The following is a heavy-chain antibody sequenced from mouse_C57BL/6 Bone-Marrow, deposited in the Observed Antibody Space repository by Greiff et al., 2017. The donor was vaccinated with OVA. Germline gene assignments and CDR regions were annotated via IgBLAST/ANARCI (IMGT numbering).Heavy chain of an antibody. CDR1: GYTFTDYY. Sequence: VHVKQSGPVLVKPGASVKMSCKASGYTFTDYYMNWVKQSHGKSLEWIGVINPYNGGTSYNQKFKGKATLTVDKSSSTAYMELNSLTSEDSAVYYGAREGGYGDYWGQGTTLTVSS. V-gene: IGHV1-19*01. D-gene: IGHD2-2*01. J-gene: IGHJ2*01. CDR2: INPYNGGT. CDR3: AREGGYGDY.